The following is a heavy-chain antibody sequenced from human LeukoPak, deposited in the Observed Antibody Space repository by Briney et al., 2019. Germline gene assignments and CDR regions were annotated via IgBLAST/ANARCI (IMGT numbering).Heavy chain of an antibody. V-gene: IGHV1-18*01. J-gene: IGHJ3*02. D-gene: IGHD3-22*01. CDR1: VYTFTTYN. Sequence: SSVKVSCKASVYTFTTYNINWVRQAPGQGLEWMGWMSGYNGNTNYAQKLQGRVTMTTDTSTSTAYMELRSLKSDDTAVYYCASLKNYYDSSGYLVTDAFDIWGQGTMVTVSS. CDR3: ASLKNYYDSSGYLVTDAFDI. CDR2: MSGYNGNT.